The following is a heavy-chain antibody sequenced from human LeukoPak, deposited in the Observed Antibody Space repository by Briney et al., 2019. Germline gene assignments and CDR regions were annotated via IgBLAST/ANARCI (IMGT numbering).Heavy chain of an antibody. V-gene: IGHV1-2*02. CDR3: ARDVPDDFGSGYYSPNYFEY. D-gene: IGHD3-3*01. CDR1: GYTFTGYY. J-gene: IGHJ4*02. CDR2: INPNSGGT. Sequence: GASVTVSCMPSGYTFTGYYMHWVRQAPGQGLEWMGWINPNSGGTNYAQKFQGTVTMTRDTSISTAYMKLSRLRSDDTAVYYCARDVPDDFGSGYYSPNYFEYWGEGNLVTVSS.